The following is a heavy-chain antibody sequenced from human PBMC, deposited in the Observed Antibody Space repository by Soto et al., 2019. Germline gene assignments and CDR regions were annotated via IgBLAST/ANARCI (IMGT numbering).Heavy chain of an antibody. CDR2: ISSSSSTI. J-gene: IGHJ4*02. CDR3: ARGDRYSYGLRDYFDY. CDR1: GFTFSSYS. D-gene: IGHD5-18*01. Sequence: GGSLRLSCAASGFTFSSYSMNWVRQAPGKGLEWVSYISSSSSTIYYADSVKGRFTISRDNSKNTLYLQMNSLRAEDTAVYYCARGDRYSYGLRDYFDYWGQGTLVTVSS. V-gene: IGHV3-48*01.